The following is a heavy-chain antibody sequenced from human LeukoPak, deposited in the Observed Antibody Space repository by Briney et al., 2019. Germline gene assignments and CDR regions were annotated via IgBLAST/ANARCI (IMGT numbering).Heavy chain of an antibody. Sequence: SETLSLTCTVSGASVSNYDWSWIRQPPGKGLEWIGYVYYSGRTNYNPSLESRVTISVDTSKNQFSLKLTSVTAADTAMYYCARRGGNPLGAFDIWGQGTMVTVSS. D-gene: IGHD4-23*01. CDR2: VYYSGRT. J-gene: IGHJ3*02. CDR3: ARRGGNPLGAFDI. CDR1: GASVSNYD. V-gene: IGHV4-59*02.